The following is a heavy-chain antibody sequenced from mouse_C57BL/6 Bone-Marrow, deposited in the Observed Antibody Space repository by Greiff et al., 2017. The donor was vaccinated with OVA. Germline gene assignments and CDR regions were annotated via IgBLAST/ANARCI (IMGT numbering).Heavy chain of an antibody. J-gene: IGHJ2*01. CDR2: ISYDGSN. V-gene: IGHV3-6*01. CDR1: GYSITSGYY. D-gene: IGHD1-1*01. CDR3: ARCSYYYGDY. Sequence: VQLQQSGPGLVKPSQSLSLTCSVSGYSITSGYYWNWIRQFPGNILEWMGYISYDGSNNYNPSLKNRISITRDTSKNQFFLKLNSVTTEDTATYYCARCSYYYGDYWGQGTTLTVSS.